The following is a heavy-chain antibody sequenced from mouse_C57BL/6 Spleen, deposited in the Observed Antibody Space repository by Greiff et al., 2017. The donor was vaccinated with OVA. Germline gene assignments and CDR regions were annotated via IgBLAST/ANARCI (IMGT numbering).Heavy chain of an antibody. J-gene: IGHJ2*01. CDR3: ARWQTAQADFDY. Sequence: QVQLQQSGPELVKPGASVKISCKASGYAFSSSWMNWVKQRPGQGLEWIGRIYPGDGDTNYNGKFKGKATLTADKSSSTAYMQLSSLTSEDSAVYFCARWQTAQADFDYWGQGTTLTVSS. CDR1: GYAFSSSW. V-gene: IGHV1-82*01. D-gene: IGHD3-2*02. CDR2: IYPGDGDT.